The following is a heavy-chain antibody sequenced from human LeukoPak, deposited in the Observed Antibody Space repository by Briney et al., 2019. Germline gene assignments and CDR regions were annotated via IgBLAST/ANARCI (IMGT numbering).Heavy chain of an antibody. D-gene: IGHD3-10*01. J-gene: IGHJ3*02. V-gene: IGHV3-23*01. CDR2: TSGSGGST. CDR1: GFTFSSYA. CDR3: AKDHAPAEILWFGELLVAFDI. Sequence: PGGSLRLSXAASGFTFSSYAMSWVRQAPGKGLEWVSATSGSGGSTYYADSVKGRFTISRDNSKNMLYLQMNSLRAEDTAVYYCAKDHAPAEILWFGELLVAFDIWGQGTMVTVSS.